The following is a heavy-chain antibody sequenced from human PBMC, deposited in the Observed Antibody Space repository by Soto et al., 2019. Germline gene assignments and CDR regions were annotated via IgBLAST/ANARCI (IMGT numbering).Heavy chain of an antibody. J-gene: IGHJ4*02. D-gene: IGHD6-13*01. V-gene: IGHV3-30-3*01. CDR1: GFTFSSYA. CDR2: ISYDGSNK. Sequence: GGSLRLSCAASGFTFSSYAMHWVRQAPGKGLEWVAVISYDGSNKYYADSVKGRFTISRDNSKNTLYLQMNSLRAEDTAVYYCARDLSYSSSWYLGYWGQGNLVTVSS. CDR3: ARDLSYSSSWYLGY.